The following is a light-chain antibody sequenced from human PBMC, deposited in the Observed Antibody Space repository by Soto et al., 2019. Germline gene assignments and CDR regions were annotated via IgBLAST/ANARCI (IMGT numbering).Light chain of an antibody. CDR1: QAISKY. V-gene: IGKV1-27*01. CDR3: QKYDSAPLFT. CDR2: AAS. J-gene: IGKJ3*01. Sequence: DIQMTQTPPSLSASVGDRVTITCRASQAISKYLAWYQQKPGKVPKLLIYAASTLQSGVPSRFSGSGSGTDFTLTISSLQPEDVATYYCQKYDSAPLFTFGPG.